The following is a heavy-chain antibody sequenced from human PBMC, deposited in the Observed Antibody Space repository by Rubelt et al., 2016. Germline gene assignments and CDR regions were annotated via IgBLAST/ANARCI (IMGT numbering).Heavy chain of an antibody. D-gene: IGHD3-22*01. J-gene: IGHJ4*02. CDR3: TTVEEMYYYDSSGYYRY. CDR1: GGSISSSSYY. Sequence: LQLQESGPGLVKPSETLSLTCTVSGGSISSSSYYWGWIRQPPGKGLEWVGRIKSKTDGGTTDYAAPVKGRFTISRDDSKNTLYLQMNSLKTEDTAVYYCTTVEEMYYYDSSGYYRYWGQGTLVTVSS. CDR2: IKSKTDGGTT. V-gene: IGHV3-15*01.